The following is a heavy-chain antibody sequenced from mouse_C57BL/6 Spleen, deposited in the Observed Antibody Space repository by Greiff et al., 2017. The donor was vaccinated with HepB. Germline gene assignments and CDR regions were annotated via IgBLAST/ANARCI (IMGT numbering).Heavy chain of an antibody. CDR3: ARPHYYGSSYLNWYFDV. D-gene: IGHD1-1*01. V-gene: IGHV5-16*01. Sequence: DVQLVESEGGLVQPGSSMKLSCTASGFTFSDYYMAWVRQVPEKGLEWVANINYDGSSTYYLDSLKSRFIISRDNAKNILYLQMSSLKSEDTATYYCARPHYYGSSYLNWYFDVWGTGTTVTVSS. CDR2: INYDGSST. CDR1: GFTFSDYY. J-gene: IGHJ1*03.